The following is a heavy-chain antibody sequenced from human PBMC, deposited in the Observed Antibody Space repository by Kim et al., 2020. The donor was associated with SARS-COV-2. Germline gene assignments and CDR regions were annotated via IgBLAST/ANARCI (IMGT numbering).Heavy chain of an antibody. Sequence: PGSVKGRFTISRENAKNSLYRQMNSLRAGDTAVYYCARGYSSSWYWAFDIWGQGTMVTVSS. V-gene: IGHV3-13*01. CDR3: ARGYSSSWYWAFDI. J-gene: IGHJ3*02. D-gene: IGHD6-13*01.